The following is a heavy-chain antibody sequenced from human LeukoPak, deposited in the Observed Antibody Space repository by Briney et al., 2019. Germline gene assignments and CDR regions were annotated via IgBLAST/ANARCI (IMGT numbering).Heavy chain of an antibody. V-gene: IGHV1-2*02. CDR1: GYTFIGYY. CDR2: INPNSGGT. CDR3: ARTPLDSGYDWGVFDY. Sequence: ASVKVSCKASGYTFIGYYMHWVRQAPGQGLEWMGWINPNSGGTDYEQKFQGRVTMTRDTSISTAYMELSRLRSDDTAVYYCARTPLDSGYDWGVFDYWGQGTLVTVSS. D-gene: IGHD5-12*01. J-gene: IGHJ4*02.